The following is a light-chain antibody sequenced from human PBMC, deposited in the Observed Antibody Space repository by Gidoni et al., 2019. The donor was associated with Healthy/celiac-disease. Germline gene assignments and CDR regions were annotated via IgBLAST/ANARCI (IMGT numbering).Light chain of an antibody. CDR3: QQLNSYPLT. V-gene: IGKV1-9*01. CDR1: QGISSY. J-gene: IGKJ4*01. CDR2: AAS. Sequence: DIKLTQSPSFLSASVGDRVTITCRASQGISSYLAWYQQKPGKAPKLLIYAASTLQSWVPSRFSGSGSGTEFTLTISSLQPEYFAPYYCQQLNSYPLTFGGGTKVEIK.